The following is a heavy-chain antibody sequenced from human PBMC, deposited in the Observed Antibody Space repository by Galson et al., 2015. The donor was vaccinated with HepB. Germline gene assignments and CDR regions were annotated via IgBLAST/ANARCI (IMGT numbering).Heavy chain of an antibody. CDR2: IIPIFGTA. CDR1: GGTFSSYA. J-gene: IGHJ5*02. D-gene: IGHD2-2*01. CDR3: ARDGGVPADMVSWFDP. V-gene: IGHV1-69*13. Sequence: SVKVSCKASGGTFSSYAISWVRQAPGQGLEWMGGIIPIFGTANYAQKFQGRVTITADESTSTAYMELSSLRSEDTAVYYCARDGGVPADMVSWFDPWGQGTLVTVSS.